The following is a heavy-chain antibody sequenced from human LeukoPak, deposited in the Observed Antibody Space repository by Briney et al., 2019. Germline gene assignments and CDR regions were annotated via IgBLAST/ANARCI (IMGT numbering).Heavy chain of an antibody. CDR1: DASISGSY. V-gene: IGHV4-59*08. J-gene: IGHJ4*02. CDR2: IYYTGDS. CDR3: ARHEFASPFDS. Sequence: SETLSLTCTVSDASISGSYWSWIRQSPGKGLEWVGYIYYTGDSNSNPSLKSRVAISLDTSKNQISLNIVFVTAADTAVYYCARHEFASPFDSWGQGTLVTVSS. D-gene: IGHD2-21*01.